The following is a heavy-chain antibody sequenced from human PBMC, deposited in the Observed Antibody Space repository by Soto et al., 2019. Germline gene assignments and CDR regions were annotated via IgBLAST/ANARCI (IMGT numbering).Heavy chain of an antibody. V-gene: IGHV4-59*08. D-gene: IGHD3-22*01. CDR2: INYNGNT. J-gene: IGHJ6*03. Sequence: QVQLQESGPGLVKPSETLSLTCTVSGASISSHYWSWIRQAPGKGLEWIANINYNGNTNYNPSLKSRVTISVDTSKNQFSLTVISVTAADTAVYYCAGGGSIVVATRRLMDVWGRGTTATVSS. CDR3: AGGGSIVVATRRLMDV. CDR1: GASISSHY.